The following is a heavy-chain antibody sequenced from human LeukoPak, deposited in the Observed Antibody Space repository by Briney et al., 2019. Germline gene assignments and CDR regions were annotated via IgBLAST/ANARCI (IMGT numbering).Heavy chain of an antibody. V-gene: IGHV4-59*01. Sequence: SETLSLTCTVSGGSMTNYYWTWIRQPPGEGLEWLAYIYYYGSTNYNPSLESRLTLTIDTSKNQFSLKLSSVTAADTAVYYCAREGAGSYGFRYIDVWGKGTTVTVS. CDR1: GGSMTNYY. J-gene: IGHJ6*03. CDR2: IYYYGST. CDR3: AREGAGSYGFRYIDV. D-gene: IGHD5-18*01.